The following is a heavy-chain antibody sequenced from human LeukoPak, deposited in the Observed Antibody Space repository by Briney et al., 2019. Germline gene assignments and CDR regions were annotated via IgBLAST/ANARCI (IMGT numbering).Heavy chain of an antibody. CDR1: GGSISSSSYY. Sequence: PSETLSLTCTVSGGSISSSSYYWGWIRQPPGKGLEWIGSIYYSGSTYYNPSLKSRVAISVDTSKNQFSLKLSSVTAADTAVYYCARRDLIRAAGFDYWGQGTLVTVSS. V-gene: IGHV4-39*01. J-gene: IGHJ4*02. CDR3: ARRDLIRAAGFDY. D-gene: IGHD6-13*01. CDR2: IYYSGST.